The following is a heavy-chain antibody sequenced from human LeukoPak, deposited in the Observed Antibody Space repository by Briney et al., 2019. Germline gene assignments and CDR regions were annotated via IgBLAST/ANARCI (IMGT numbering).Heavy chain of an antibody. D-gene: IGHD3-10*01. Sequence: SETLSLTCAVYGGSFSGYYWSWIRQPPGKGLEWIGEINHSGSTNYNPSLKSRVTISVDTSKNQFSLKLSSVTAADTAVYYCARVPFTTPNLWFGKFRAFDIWGQGTMVTVSS. CDR2: INHSGST. CDR3: ARVPFTTPNLWFGKFRAFDI. J-gene: IGHJ3*02. CDR1: GGSFSGYY. V-gene: IGHV4-34*01.